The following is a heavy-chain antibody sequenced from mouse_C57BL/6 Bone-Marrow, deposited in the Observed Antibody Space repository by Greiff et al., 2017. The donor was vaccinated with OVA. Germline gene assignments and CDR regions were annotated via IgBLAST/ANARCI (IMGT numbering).Heavy chain of an antibody. CDR2: IDPENGDT. Sequence: VQLKESGAELVRPGASVKLSCTASGFNIKDDYMHWVKQRPEQGLEWIGWIDPENGDTEYASKFQGKATITADTSSNTAYLQLSSLTSEDTAVDYCTTITTVFDYWGQGTTLTVSS. D-gene: IGHD1-1*01. V-gene: IGHV14-4*01. CDR3: TTITTVFDY. J-gene: IGHJ2*01. CDR1: GFNIKDDY.